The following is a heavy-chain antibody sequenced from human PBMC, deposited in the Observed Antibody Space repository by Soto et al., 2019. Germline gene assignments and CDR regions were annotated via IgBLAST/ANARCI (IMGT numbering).Heavy chain of an antibody. V-gene: IGHV4-59*01. J-gene: IGHJ5*02. CDR2: IYYSGST. CDR3: ARGVGYSSSSGANWFEP. Sequence: PSETLSLTCTVSGGSISSYYWSWIRQPPGKGLEWIGYIYYSGSTNYNPSLKSRVTISVDTSKNQFSLKLSSVTAADTAVYYCARGVGYSSSSGANWFEPWGQGTRVTVSS. D-gene: IGHD6-6*01. CDR1: GGSISSYY.